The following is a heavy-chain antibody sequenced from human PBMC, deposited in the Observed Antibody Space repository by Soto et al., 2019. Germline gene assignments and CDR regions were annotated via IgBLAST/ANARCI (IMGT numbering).Heavy chain of an antibody. Sequence: SVKVSCKASGGTFSSYAISWVRQAPGQGLEWMGGIIPIFGTANYAQKFQGRVTITADESTSTAYMELNSLRAEDTAVYYCARDFRPPYGVRYFDYWGQGTLVTVSS. D-gene: IGHD4-17*01. CDR1: GGTFSSYA. V-gene: IGHV1-69*13. CDR2: IIPIFGTA. J-gene: IGHJ4*02. CDR3: ARDFRPPYGVRYFDY.